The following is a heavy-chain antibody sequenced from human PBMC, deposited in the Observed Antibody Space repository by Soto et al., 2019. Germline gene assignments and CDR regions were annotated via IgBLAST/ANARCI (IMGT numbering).Heavy chain of an antibody. CDR1: GFSFSEYG. J-gene: IGHJ5*01. Sequence: GGSLRLSCVASGFSFSEYGMHWVRQAPGKGLEWLAGISHDQTDKYYTDSVKGRIIISRDNSKSTLHLQMNSLRVEDTAVYYCVKDPYSGELAGHPTWFDSWGHGALVTVSS. V-gene: IGHV3-30*18. D-gene: IGHD2-21*01. CDR2: ISHDQTDK. CDR3: VKDPYSGELAGHPTWFDS.